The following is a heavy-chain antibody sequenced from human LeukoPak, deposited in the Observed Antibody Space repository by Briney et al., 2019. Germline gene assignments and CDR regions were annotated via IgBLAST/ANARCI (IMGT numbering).Heavy chain of an antibody. CDR3: AKSLSSGYYYLDSYFDY. V-gene: IGHV3-23*01. CDR1: GFTFSRHG. CDR2: ISGSGTTT. D-gene: IGHD3-22*01. Sequence: PGGSLRLSCAASGFTFSRHGMNWVRQAPGKGLEWVSSISGSGTTTYYADSVKGRFTISRDNSENTLYLQMNSLRAEDTAVYSCAKSLSSGYYYLDSYFDYWGQGTLITVSS. J-gene: IGHJ4*02.